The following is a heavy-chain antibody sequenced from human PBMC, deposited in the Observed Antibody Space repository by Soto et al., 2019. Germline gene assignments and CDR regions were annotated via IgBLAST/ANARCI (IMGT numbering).Heavy chain of an antibody. CDR1: GGSISSSSYY. D-gene: IGHD2-2*01. V-gene: IGHV4-39*01. CDR3: ARQLGYCSSTTCLYGMDV. Sequence: PSETLSLTCTVSGGSISSSSYYWGWIRQPPGKGLEWIGSIYYSGSTYYNPSLKSRVTISVDTSKNQFSLKLSSVTAADAAVYYCARQLGYCSSTTCLYGMDVWGQGTPVTVSS. J-gene: IGHJ6*02. CDR2: IYYSGST.